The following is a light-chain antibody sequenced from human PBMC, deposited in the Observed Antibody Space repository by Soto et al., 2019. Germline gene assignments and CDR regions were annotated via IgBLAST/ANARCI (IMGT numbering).Light chain of an antibody. CDR3: SSYTTSSTLYVV. Sequence: QSALTQPASVSGSPGQSITISCTGTSSDVGGYNYVSWYQQHPGKAPKLMIYDVTNRPSGVSNCFSGSKSGDTASLTISGLQAEDEADYYCSSYTTSSTLYVVFGGGTKLTVL. CDR2: DVT. V-gene: IGLV2-14*01. J-gene: IGLJ2*01. CDR1: SSDVGGYNY.